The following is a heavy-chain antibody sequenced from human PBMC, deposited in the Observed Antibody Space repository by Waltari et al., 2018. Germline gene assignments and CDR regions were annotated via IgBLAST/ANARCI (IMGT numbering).Heavy chain of an antibody. Sequence: QVQLVQSGAEVKKPGASVKVSCKASGYTFTSYDINWVRQATGQGLEWMGGMNPNSGNTGYAQKFQGRVTMTRNTSISTAYMELSSLRSEETAVYDCARRRMVRGGSRYNWFDPWGQGTLVTVSS. CDR3: ARRRMVRGGSRYNWFDP. D-gene: IGHD3-10*01. V-gene: IGHV1-8*01. J-gene: IGHJ5*02. CDR1: GYTFTSYD. CDR2: MNPNSGNT.